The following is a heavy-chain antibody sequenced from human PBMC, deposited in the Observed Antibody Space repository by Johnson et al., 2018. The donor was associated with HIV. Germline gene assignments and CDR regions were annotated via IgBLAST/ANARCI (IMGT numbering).Heavy chain of an antibody. CDR1: GFTFDDYA. CDR3: AKETRDSRSAFDV. V-gene: IGHV3-20*04. D-gene: IGHD4-11*01. J-gene: IGHJ3*01. CDR2: FTWDGDRT. Sequence: VQLVESGGGVVRPGGSLRLSCAASGFTFDDYAMNWVRQAPGKGLEWVSGFTWDGDRTAYADSVKGRFTISRDTSKKSVFLQMNNLRPEDTAVYYCAKETRDSRSAFDVWGQGTLVTVSS.